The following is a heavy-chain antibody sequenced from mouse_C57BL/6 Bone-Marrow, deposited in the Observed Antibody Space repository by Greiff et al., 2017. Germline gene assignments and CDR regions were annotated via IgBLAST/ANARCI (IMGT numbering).Heavy chain of an antibody. CDR3: TTLNDYDWYCDV. V-gene: IGHV14-4*01. Sequence: EVKLMESGAELVRPGASVKLSCTASGFNIKDDYMHWVKQRHEQGLEWIGWIDPENGDTEYASKFQGKATITADTSSNTAYLQLSSLTSEDTAVYYCTTLNDYDWYCDVWGTGTTVTVSS. D-gene: IGHD2-4*01. J-gene: IGHJ1*03. CDR2: IDPENGDT. CDR1: GFNIKDDY.